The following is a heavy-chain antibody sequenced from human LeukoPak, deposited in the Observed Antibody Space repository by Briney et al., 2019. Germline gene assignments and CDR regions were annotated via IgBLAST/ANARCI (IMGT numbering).Heavy chain of an antibody. CDR2: IYSGGST. D-gene: IGHD6-13*01. CDR3: ARGDSSWYRGYYYYGMDV. J-gene: IGHJ6*02. V-gene: IGHV3-53*01. Sequence: PGGSLRLSCAASGFTVSSNYMSWVRQAPGKGLEWVSVIYSGGSTYYADSVKGRFTISRDNSKNTLYLQMNSLRAEDTAVYYCARGDSSWYRGYYYYGMDVWGQGTTVTVSS. CDR1: GFTVSSNY.